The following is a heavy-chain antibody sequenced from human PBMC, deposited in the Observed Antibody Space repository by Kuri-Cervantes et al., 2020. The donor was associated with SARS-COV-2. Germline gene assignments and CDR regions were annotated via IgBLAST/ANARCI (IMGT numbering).Heavy chain of an antibody. CDR3: ARATLVRYFDC. D-gene: IGHD2-2*01. Sequence: SEILSPTCTVSGGSITSDYLWGWIRQPPGKGLEWIGNSFYSGSTFYNPSLKSRVTISVDTSKNQFSLELSSVTAADTAVYYCARATLVRYFDCLSQGTTVTVSS. CDR2: SFYSGST. V-gene: IGHV4-39*01. J-gene: IGHJ4*03. CDR1: GGSITSDYL.